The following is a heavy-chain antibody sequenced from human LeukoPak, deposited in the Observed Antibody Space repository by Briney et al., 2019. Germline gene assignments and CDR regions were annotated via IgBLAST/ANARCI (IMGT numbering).Heavy chain of an antibody. CDR1: GGTFSSYA. J-gene: IGHJ4*02. Sequence: GASVKVSCKASGGTFSSYAISWVRQAPGQGLEWMGGIIPIFGTANYAQKFQGRVTITADKSTSTAYMELSSLRSEDTAVYYCARADKRYQLLSLFDYWGQGTLVTVSS. D-gene: IGHD2-2*01. CDR2: IIPIFGTA. CDR3: ARADKRYQLLSLFDY. V-gene: IGHV1-69*06.